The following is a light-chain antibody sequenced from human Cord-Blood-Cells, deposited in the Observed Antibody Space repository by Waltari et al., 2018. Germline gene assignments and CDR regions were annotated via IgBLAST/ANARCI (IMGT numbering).Light chain of an antibody. CDR1: SSDVSGDNY. J-gene: IGLJ1*01. CDR2: DVS. CDR3: SSYTSSSTYV. V-gene: IGLV2-14*01. Sequence: QSALTQPASVSGSPGQSITISCTGTSSDVSGDNYVSWYQQHPGKAPKLMIYDVSNRPSGVSNRFSGSKSGNTASLTISGLQAEDEADYYCSSYTSSSTYVFGTGTKVTVL.